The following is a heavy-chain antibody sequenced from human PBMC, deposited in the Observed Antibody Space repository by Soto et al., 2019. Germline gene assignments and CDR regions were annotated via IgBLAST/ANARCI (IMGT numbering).Heavy chain of an antibody. CDR2: SNWDGDDT. D-gene: IGHD6-19*01. CDR1: GFNFEEYG. CDR3: ARGDIAVAVSSDY. V-gene: IGHV3-20*04. J-gene: IGHJ4*02. Sequence: EVHLVESGGRMVRPGESLRLSCAAPGFNFEEYGMTWVRQAPGKGLEWVAGSNWDGDDTGYADSVQGRFTISRDNAKKFLYLQMNSLRVEDTALYYCARGDIAVAVSSDYWGQGTLVTVSS.